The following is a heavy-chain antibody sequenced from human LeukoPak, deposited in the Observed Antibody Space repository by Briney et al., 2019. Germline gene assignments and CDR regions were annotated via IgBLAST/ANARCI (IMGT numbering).Heavy chain of an antibody. D-gene: IGHD5-12*01. CDR3: ARARGYSGYEDYYYYYGMDV. CDR1: GGTFSSYA. V-gene: IGHV1-69*10. J-gene: IGHJ6*02. CDR2: IIPILGIA. Sequence: ASVKVSCKASGGTFSSYAISWVRQAPGQGLEWMGGIIPILGIANYAQKFQGRVTITADKSTSTAYMELSGLRSEDTAVYYCARARGYSGYEDYYYYYGMDVWGQGTTVTVSS.